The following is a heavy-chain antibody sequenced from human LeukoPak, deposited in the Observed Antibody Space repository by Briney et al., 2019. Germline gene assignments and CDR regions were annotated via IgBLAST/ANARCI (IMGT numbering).Heavy chain of an antibody. V-gene: IGHV5-51*01. J-gene: IGHJ4*02. CDR2: IYPGDSDT. CDR1: GYSFTSYW. Sequence: GESLKISCKGSGYSFTSYWIGWVRQMPGKGLEWMGIIYPGDSDTRYSPSFQGQVTISADKSISTAYLQWSSLKASDTAMYYCARGYCSGGSRYRIFDYWGQGTLVTVSS. D-gene: IGHD2-15*01. CDR3: ARGYCSGGSRYRIFDY.